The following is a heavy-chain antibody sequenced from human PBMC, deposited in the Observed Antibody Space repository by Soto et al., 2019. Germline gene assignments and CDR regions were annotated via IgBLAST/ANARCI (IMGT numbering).Heavy chain of an antibody. D-gene: IGHD3-22*01. J-gene: IGHJ3*02. CDR2: IYYSGST. V-gene: IGHV4-59*08. CDR3: ARNPYYYDSSGGDAFDI. CDR1: GGSISSYY. Sequence: SETLSLTCTVSGGSISSYYWSWIRQPPGKGLEWIGYIYYSGSTNYNPSLKSRVTISVDTSKNQFSLKLSSATAADTAVYYCARNPYYYDSSGGDAFDIWGQGTMVTVSS.